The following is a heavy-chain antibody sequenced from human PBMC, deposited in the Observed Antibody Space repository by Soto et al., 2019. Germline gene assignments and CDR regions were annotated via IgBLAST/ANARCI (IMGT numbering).Heavy chain of an antibody. CDR1: GFTFSDYY. CDR3: ARDLRGSAFYDGVAY. V-gene: IGHV3-33*08. CDR2: IWYDGSNK. J-gene: IGHJ4*02. D-gene: IGHD3-3*01. Sequence: PGGSLRLSCAASGFTFSDYYMSWIRQAPGKGLEWVSFIWYDGSNKYYADSVKGRFTISRDSSKNTLYLQMNSLGAEDTAMYYCARDLRGSAFYDGVAYWGQGTLVTVSS.